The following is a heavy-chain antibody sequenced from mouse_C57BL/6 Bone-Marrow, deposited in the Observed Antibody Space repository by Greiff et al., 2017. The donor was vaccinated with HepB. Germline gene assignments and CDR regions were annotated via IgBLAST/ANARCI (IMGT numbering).Heavy chain of an antibody. J-gene: IGHJ3*01. CDR3: ARGLLRSNWDWFAY. CDR2: IDPSDSYT. Sequence: QVQLQQPGAELVMPGASVKLSCKASGYTFTSYWMHWVKQRPGQGLEWIGEIDPSDSYTNYNQKLKGKSTLTVDKSSSTAYMQLSSLTSEDSAVYYCARGLLRSNWDWFAYWGQGTLVTVSA. CDR1: GYTFTSYW. V-gene: IGHV1-69*01. D-gene: IGHD1-1*01.